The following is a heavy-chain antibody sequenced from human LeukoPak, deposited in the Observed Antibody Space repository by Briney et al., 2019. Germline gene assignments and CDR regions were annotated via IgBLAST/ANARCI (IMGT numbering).Heavy chain of an antibody. J-gene: IGHJ6*03. D-gene: IGHD3-22*01. CDR3: ARVLSGDSSGYLYYYYYYYMDV. CDR1: GGSISSGDYY. V-gene: IGHV4-30-4*08. Sequence: SETLSLTCTVSGGSISSGDYYWSWIRQPPGKGLEWIGYIYYSGSTYYNPSLKSRVTISVDTSKNQFSLKLSSVTAADTAVYYCARVLSGDSSGYLYYYYYYYMDVWGKGTTVTASS. CDR2: IYYSGST.